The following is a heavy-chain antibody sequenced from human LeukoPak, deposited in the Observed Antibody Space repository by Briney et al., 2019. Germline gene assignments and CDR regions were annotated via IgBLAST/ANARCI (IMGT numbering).Heavy chain of an antibody. J-gene: IGHJ5*02. CDR1: GGSFSGYY. CDR3: ARVKARYYYGSGSFIDP. Sequence: SETLSLTCAVYGGSFSGYYWSWIRQPPGKGLEWIGEINHSGSTNYNPSLKSRVTISVDTSKNQFSLKLSSVTAADTAAYYCARVKARYYYGSGSFIDPWGQGTLVTVSS. V-gene: IGHV4-34*01. CDR2: INHSGST. D-gene: IGHD3-10*01.